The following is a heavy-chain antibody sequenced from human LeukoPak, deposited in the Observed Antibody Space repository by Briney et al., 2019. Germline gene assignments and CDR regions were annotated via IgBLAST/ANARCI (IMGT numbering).Heavy chain of an antibody. J-gene: IGHJ4*02. CDR1: GGSISSSSYY. V-gene: IGHV4-39*07. CDR3: ARGQLELRY. CDR2: LYYSGST. D-gene: IGHD1-7*01. Sequence: SETLSLTCTVSGGSISSSSYYWGWIRQPPGKGLEWIGSLYYSGSTYQNPSLKSRVTISVDTSENQFSLKLSSVTAADTAVYYCARGQLELRYWGQGTLVTVSS.